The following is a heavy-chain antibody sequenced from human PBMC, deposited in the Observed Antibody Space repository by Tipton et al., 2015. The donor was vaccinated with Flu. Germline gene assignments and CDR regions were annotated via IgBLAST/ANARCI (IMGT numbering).Heavy chain of an antibody. CDR3: ARGRRNHLPPFCCGGSCSRYARFHWFGP. V-gene: IGHV4-34*01. D-gene: IGHD2-15*01. J-gene: IGHJ5*02. CDR1: GGSFSGYY. Sequence: TLSLTCAVYGGSFSGYYWSWIRQPPGKGLEWIGEINHSGSTNYNPSLKSRVTISVDTSKNQFSLKLSSMTAADTAVYYCARGRRNHLPPFCCGGSCSRYARFHWFGPWGQGTLVTVSS. CDR2: INHSGST.